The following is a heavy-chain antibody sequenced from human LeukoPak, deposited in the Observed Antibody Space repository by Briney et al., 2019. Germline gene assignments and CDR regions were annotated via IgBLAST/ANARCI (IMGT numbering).Heavy chain of an antibody. J-gene: IGHJ4*02. D-gene: IGHD5-12*01. CDR1: GYTFTGYY. CDR2: INPNSGGT. CDR3: TGGATTPVY. V-gene: IGHV1-2*02. Sequence: ASVKVSCKASGYTFTGYYMHWVRQAPGQGLEWMGWINPNSGGTNYAPTLQGRVTMTRDTSISTAFMELSRLTSDDTAVYYCTGGATTPVYWGQGTLVTVSS.